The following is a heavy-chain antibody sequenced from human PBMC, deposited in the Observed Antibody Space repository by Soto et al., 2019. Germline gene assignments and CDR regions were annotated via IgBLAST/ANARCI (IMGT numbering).Heavy chain of an antibody. V-gene: IGHV3-49*03. D-gene: IGHD5-12*01. CDR2: ITSKKYGATP. CDR1: GFGVGDSA. Sequence: SMRLCCIASGFGVGDSAMTVFRKTPGKGLDCVGFITSKKYGATPQYAASVRGRFSISRDDSRGVAYLQMNDLKADDTAVYYCSRLPPERYSAYDFPFDVWGRGTSVTVSS. J-gene: IGHJ6*01. CDR3: SRLPPERYSAYDFPFDV.